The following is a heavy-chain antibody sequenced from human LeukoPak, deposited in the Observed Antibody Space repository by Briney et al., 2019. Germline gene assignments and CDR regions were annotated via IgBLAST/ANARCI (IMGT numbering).Heavy chain of an antibody. J-gene: IGHJ4*02. Sequence: GGSLRLSCAASGFTFSSYSMNWVRQAPGKGLEWVAVISYDGSNKYYADSVKGRFTISRDNSKNTLYLQMNSLRAEGTAVYYCARDRGGATNPFDYWGQGTLVTVSS. V-gene: IGHV3-30*05. D-gene: IGHD1-26*01. CDR1: GFTFSSYS. CDR2: ISYDGSNK. CDR3: ARDRGGATNPFDY.